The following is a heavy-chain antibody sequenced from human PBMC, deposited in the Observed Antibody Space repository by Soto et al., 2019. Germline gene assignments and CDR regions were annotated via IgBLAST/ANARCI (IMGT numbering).Heavy chain of an antibody. CDR1: GGTFSSYT. CDR2: IIPILGIA. V-gene: IGHV1-69*02. CDR3: ARPDADDYGDTFDY. J-gene: IGHJ4*02. D-gene: IGHD4-17*01. Sequence: GASVKVSCKASGGTFSSYTISWVRQAPGQGLEWMGRIIPILGIANYAQKFQGRVTITADKSTSTAYMELSSLRSEDTAVYYCARPDADDYGDTFDYWGQGTLVTVSS.